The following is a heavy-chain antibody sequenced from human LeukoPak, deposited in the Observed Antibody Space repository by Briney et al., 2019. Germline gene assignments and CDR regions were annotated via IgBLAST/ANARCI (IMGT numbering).Heavy chain of an antibody. CDR2: INPNSGGT. CDR1: GNTFTGYY. CDR3: ARDYYDSSGYYYPKDY. D-gene: IGHD3-22*01. Sequence: ASVKVSCKASGNTFTGYYMHWVRQAPGQGPEWMGWINPNSGGTNYAQKFQGRVTMTGDTSISTAYMELSRLGSDDTAVYYCARDYYDSSGYYYPKDYWGQGTLVTVSS. V-gene: IGHV1-2*02. J-gene: IGHJ4*02.